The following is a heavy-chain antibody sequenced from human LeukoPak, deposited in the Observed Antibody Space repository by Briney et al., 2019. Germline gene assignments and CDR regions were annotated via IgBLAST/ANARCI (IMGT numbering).Heavy chain of an antibody. V-gene: IGHV3-30*03. CDR1: GFTFSSYG. CDR3: ARGGYYDSSGYYYYYYYMDV. D-gene: IGHD3-22*01. Sequence: QPGGSLRLSCAASGFTFSSYGMHWVRQAPGKGLEWVAVISYDGSNKYYADSAKGRFTISRDNTKNSLYLQMNSLGVEDTAVYYCARGGYYDSSGYYYYYYYMDVWGKGTTVTISS. CDR2: ISYDGSNK. J-gene: IGHJ6*03.